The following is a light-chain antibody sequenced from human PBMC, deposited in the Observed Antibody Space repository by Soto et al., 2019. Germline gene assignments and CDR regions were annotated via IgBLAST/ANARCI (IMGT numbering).Light chain of an antibody. Sequence: IEMTQSPSSLSASVGDRVTITCRTSQDIRSYLGWFQQKPRQPPKLLLSWASTRESGVPDRFSGGGSGTDFTLTISSLQAEDVAVYYCQQYYTTPLTFGGGTRWIS. CDR2: WAS. CDR3: QQYYTTPLT. CDR1: QDIRSY. V-gene: IGKV4-1*01. J-gene: IGKJ4*01.